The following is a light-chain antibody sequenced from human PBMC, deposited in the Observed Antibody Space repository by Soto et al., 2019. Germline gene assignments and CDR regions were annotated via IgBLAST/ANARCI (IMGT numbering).Light chain of an antibody. V-gene: IGLV2-14*03. Sequence: ALTQPASVSGSPGQSITISCTGTSSDVGGYNYVSWYQQHPGKAPKLIIYDVSYRPSGVSNRFSGSKSGNTASLTISGLQAEDEADYFCSSYSRRSTYVFGTGTKATVL. CDR2: DVS. J-gene: IGLJ1*01. CDR3: SSYSRRSTYV. CDR1: SSDVGGYNY.